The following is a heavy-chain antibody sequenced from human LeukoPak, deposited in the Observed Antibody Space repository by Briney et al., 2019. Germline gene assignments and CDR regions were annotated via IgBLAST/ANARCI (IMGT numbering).Heavy chain of an antibody. CDR1: GGSISSGSYY. D-gene: IGHD6-13*01. J-gene: IGHJ4*02. V-gene: IGHV4-61*02. CDR3: ANGSSWYRYFGY. CDR2: IYTSGST. Sequence: SQTLSLTCTVSGGSISSGSYYWSWIRQPAGKGLEWIGRIYTSGSTNYNPSLKSRVTISVDTSKNQFSLKLSSVTAADTAVYYCANGSSWYRYFGYWGQGTLVTVSS.